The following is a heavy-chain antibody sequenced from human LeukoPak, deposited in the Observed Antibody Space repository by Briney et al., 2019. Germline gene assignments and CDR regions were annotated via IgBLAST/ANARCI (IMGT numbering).Heavy chain of an antibody. CDR1: GGSISSYY. V-gene: IGHV4-59*12. CDR2: IYYSGST. Sequence: SATLSLTCTVSGGSISSYYWSWIRQPPGKGLEWIGYIYYSGSTYYNPSLKSRVTISVDTSKNQFSLKLSSVTAADTAVYYCARGSHGDYSDYWGQGTLVTVSS. D-gene: IGHD4-17*01. J-gene: IGHJ4*02. CDR3: ARGSHGDYSDY.